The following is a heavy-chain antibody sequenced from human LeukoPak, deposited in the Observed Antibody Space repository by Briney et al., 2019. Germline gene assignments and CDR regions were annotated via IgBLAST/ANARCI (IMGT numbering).Heavy chain of an antibody. V-gene: IGHV1-69*13. J-gene: IGHJ4*02. CDR3: ARDYYDSSGYYYGGFDY. Sequence: ASVKVSCKASGGTFSSYAISWVRQAPGQGLEWMGGIIPIFGTANYAQKFQGRVTITADESTSTAYMELSSLRSEDTAVYYCARDYYDSSGYYYGGFDYWGQGTLVPVSS. D-gene: IGHD3-22*01. CDR2: IIPIFGTA. CDR1: GGTFSSYA.